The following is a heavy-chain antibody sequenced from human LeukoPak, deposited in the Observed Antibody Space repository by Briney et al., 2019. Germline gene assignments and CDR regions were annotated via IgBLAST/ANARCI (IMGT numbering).Heavy chain of an antibody. CDR2: IIPIFGTA. D-gene: IGHD6-6*01. CDR1: GGTFSSYA. Sequence: SVKVSCKASGGTFSSYAISWVRQAPGQGLEWMGGIIPIFGTANYAQKFQGRVTITADESTSTAYMELSSLRSEDTAVYYCARGLEYSSSSGYYYYYMDVWGKGTTVTVSS. V-gene: IGHV1-69*13. J-gene: IGHJ6*03. CDR3: ARGLEYSSSSGYYYYYMDV.